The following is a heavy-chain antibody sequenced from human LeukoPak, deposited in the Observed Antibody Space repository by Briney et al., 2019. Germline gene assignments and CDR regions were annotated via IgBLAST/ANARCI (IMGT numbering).Heavy chain of an antibody. J-gene: IGHJ4*02. D-gene: IGHD5-24*01. Sequence: ASVKVSCKASGGTFSSYAISWLRQAPGQGLEWMGRIIPIFGTANYAQKFQGRVTITTDESTSTAYMELSSLRSEDTAVYYCATHRRDGYNYRYYFDYWGQGTLVTVSS. CDR1: GGTFSSYA. CDR3: ATHRRDGYNYRYYFDY. CDR2: IIPIFGTA. V-gene: IGHV1-69*05.